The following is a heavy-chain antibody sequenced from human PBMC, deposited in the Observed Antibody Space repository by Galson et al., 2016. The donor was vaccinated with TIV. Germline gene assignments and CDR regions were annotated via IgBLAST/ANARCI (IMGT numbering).Heavy chain of an antibody. CDR2: INPKSGDT. V-gene: IGHV1-2*04. J-gene: IGHJ6*02. Sequence: SVKVSCKASGATFRNNAISWVRQAPGQGLEWMGGINPKSGDTSYAQKFQDWVNMTRDMSISTVYMELSRLRSDDTAVYYCARIVYGSSALDVWGQGTTVTVSS. CDR1: GATFRNNA. D-gene: IGHD4-17*01. CDR3: ARIVYGSSALDV.